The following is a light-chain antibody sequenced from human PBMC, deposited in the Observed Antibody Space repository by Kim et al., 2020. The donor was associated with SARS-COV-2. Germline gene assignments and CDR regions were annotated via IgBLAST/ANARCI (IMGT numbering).Light chain of an antibody. J-gene: IGLJ1*01. CDR1: SSDIGTYMY. CDR2: DVT. Sequence: QSVLTQPRSVSGSPGQSVTISCSGTSSDIGTYMYVSWYQQYPGKAPKLMIHDVTKRPSGVPDRFSGSKSGNTASLTISGLQAEDEADYYCCSYAGTYTYVFGGGTKVTVL. V-gene: IGLV2-11*01. CDR3: CSYAGTYTYV.